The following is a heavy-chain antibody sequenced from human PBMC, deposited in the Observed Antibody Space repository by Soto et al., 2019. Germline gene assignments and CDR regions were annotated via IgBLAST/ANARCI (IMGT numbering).Heavy chain of an antibody. CDR3: VKVLARGVGVPRFYFDS. CDR1: GFTFSNSW. Sequence: DVQLVESGGGLVQPGGSLRLSCAASGFTFSNSWMHWVRQVSGKGLEWVARINADGTSTSYADSVKGRFTISRDNAKNTLDLHVHSLRAEDTAAYYCVKVLARGVGVPRFYFDSWGQGALVTVSS. D-gene: IGHD2-2*01. CDR2: INADGTST. V-gene: IGHV3-74*01. J-gene: IGHJ4*02.